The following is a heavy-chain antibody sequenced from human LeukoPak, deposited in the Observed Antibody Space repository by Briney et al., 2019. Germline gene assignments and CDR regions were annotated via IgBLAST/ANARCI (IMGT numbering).Heavy chain of an antibody. Sequence: GESLKISCKGSGYSFTSYWIGWVRQMPGKGLEWMGITYPGDSDTRYSPSFQGQVTISADKSISTAYLQWSSLKASDTAMYYCARHAGRITIFGVVKSDTGYFDYWGQGTLVTVSS. CDR2: TYPGDSDT. V-gene: IGHV5-51*01. CDR1: GYSFTSYW. CDR3: ARHAGRITIFGVVKSDTGYFDY. D-gene: IGHD3-3*01. J-gene: IGHJ4*02.